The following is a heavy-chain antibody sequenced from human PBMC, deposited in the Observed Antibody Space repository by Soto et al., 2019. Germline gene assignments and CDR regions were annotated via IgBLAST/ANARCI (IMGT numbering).Heavy chain of an antibody. Sequence: GGSLRLSCSASGFTFNSYAMHWVRQAPGKGLEYVSAISSNGGSTYYGDSVKGRFTISRDNSKNTLYLQMSSLRAEDTAVYYCVKGAITMVRGVIASAEYFHHWGQGTLVTGSS. V-gene: IGHV3-64D*06. J-gene: IGHJ1*01. CDR2: ISSNGGST. CDR3: VKGAITMVRGVIASAEYFHH. CDR1: GFTFNSYA. D-gene: IGHD3-10*01.